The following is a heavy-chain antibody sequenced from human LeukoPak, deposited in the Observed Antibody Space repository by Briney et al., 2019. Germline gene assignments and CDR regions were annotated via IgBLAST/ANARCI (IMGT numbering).Heavy chain of an antibody. CDR2: MNPNSGNT. V-gene: IGHV1-8*01. J-gene: IGHJ3*02. D-gene: IGHD3-3*01. CDR1: GYTFTSYD. CDR3: ARAPAISFWSGYHSLPRDAFDI. Sequence: GASVKVSCKASGYTFTSYDINWVRQATGQGLEWMGWMNPNSGNTGYAQKFQGRVTMTRNTSISTAYMELSSLRSEDTAVYYCARAPAISFWSGYHSLPRDAFDIWGQGTTVTVSS.